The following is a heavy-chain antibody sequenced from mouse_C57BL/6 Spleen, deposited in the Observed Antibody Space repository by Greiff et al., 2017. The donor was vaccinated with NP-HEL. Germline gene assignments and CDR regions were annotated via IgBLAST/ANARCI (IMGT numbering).Heavy chain of an antibody. V-gene: IGHV6-3*01. J-gene: IGHJ3*01. CDR3: TALLLPSAY. CDR2: IRLKSDNYAT. Sequence: EVKLMESGGGLVQPGGSMKLSCVASGFTFSNYWMNWVRQSPEKGLEWVAQIRLKSDNYATNYAESVKGRFTVSRDDSKSSVYLQMNNLRAEDTGIYYCTALLLPSAYWGQGTLVTVSA. CDR1: GFTFSNYW. D-gene: IGHD2-10*01.